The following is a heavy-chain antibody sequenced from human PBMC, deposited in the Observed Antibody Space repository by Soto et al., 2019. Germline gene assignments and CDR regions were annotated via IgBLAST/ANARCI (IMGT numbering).Heavy chain of an antibody. CDR3: ARTSDTAMDYYYYGMDV. Sequence: PGGFVRLSCAASGFTFSSYAMHWVRQAAGKGLEWVAVISYDGSNKYYEDSVKGRFTIARDNSKNTLYLQMNSLRAEDTAVYYWARTSDTAMDYYYYGMDVWRQGTTVTVSS. D-gene: IGHD5-18*01. CDR1: GFTFSSYA. V-gene: IGHV3-30-3*01. J-gene: IGHJ6*02. CDR2: ISYDGSNK.